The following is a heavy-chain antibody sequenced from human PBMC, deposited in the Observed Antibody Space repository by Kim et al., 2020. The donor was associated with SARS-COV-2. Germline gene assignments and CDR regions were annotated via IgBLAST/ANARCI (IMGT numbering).Heavy chain of an antibody. Sequence: GGSLRLSCAASGFTFSSYAMSWVRQAPGKGLEWVSAISGSGGSTYYEYSVKGRFTISRDNSKNKLYLQLKSLRAEDTAVYYCAKGKGDILTGYYLHLDDAFDIWGEGTMVTVSS. V-gene: IGHV3-23*01. D-gene: IGHD3-9*01. J-gene: IGHJ3*02. CDR2: ISGSGGST. CDR3: AKGKGDILTGYYLHLDDAFDI. CDR1: GFTFSSYA.